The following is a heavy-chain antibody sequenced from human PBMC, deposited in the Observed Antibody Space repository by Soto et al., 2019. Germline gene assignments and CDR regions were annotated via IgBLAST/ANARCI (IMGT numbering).Heavy chain of an antibody. V-gene: IGHV3-23*01. D-gene: IGHD1-26*01. CDR3: AKSQSGSYFAAFDV. CDR1: GFTFSTSV. Sequence: EEQLLESGGGLVRPGGSLRISCGASGFTFSTSVMNWVRQAPGKGLEWVSAMSGSGGTTYYADSVKGRFTISRDNSNNTLSLQMNSLGADDAGIYYCAKSQSGSYFAAFDVWGQGTMVTVSS. J-gene: IGHJ3*01. CDR2: MSGSGGTT.